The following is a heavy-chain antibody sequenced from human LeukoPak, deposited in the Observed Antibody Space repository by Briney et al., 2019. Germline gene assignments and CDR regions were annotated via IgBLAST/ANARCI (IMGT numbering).Heavy chain of an antibody. CDR1: GGTFSSYA. CDR3: AREVDSSGYFDY. V-gene: IGHV1-69*04. D-gene: IGHD3-22*01. J-gene: IGHJ4*02. CDR2: IIPILGIA. Sequence: ASVKVSCKASGGTFSSYAISWVRQAPGQGLEWMGRIIPILGIANYAQKFQGRVTITADKSTSTAYMELSSLRSEDTVVYYCAREVDSSGYFDYWGQGTLVIVSS.